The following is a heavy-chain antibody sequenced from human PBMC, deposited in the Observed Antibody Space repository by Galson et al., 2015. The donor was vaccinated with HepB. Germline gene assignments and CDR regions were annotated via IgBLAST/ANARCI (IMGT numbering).Heavy chain of an antibody. CDR3: AKAHYDILTGYFDY. CDR1: GFTFSSYA. Sequence: SLRLSCAASGFTFSSYAMSWVRQAPGKGLEWVSAISGSGGSTYYADSVKGRFTISRDNSKNTLYLQMNSLRAEDTAVYYRAKAHYDILTGYFDYWGQGTLVTVSS. CDR2: ISGSGGST. D-gene: IGHD3-9*01. J-gene: IGHJ4*02. V-gene: IGHV3-23*01.